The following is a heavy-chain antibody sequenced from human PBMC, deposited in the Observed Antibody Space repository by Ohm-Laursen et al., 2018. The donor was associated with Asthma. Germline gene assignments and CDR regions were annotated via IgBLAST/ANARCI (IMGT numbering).Heavy chain of an antibody. V-gene: IGHV3-30*04. Sequence: LSLTCAASGFTFSSYAMHWVRQAPGKGLEWVAVISYDGSNKYYADSVKGRFTISRDNSKNTLYLQMNSLRAEDTAVYYCAKGIYYDSSGYYHYWGQGTLVTVSS. CDR3: AKGIYYDSSGYYHY. J-gene: IGHJ4*02. CDR1: GFTFSSYA. CDR2: ISYDGSNK. D-gene: IGHD3-22*01.